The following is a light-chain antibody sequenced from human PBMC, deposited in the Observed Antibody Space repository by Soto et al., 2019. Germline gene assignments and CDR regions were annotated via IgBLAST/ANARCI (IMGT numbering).Light chain of an antibody. CDR3: QSYDTSLRAVV. Sequence: QSVLTRPPSVSGDPGQRVTIPCTGGSSNFGAGYDVHWYQQLPGTAPKLLIYASTNRPSGVPDRFSGSKSGTSASLAIFGLQAEDEADYYCQSYDTSLRAVVFGGGTKLTVL. CDR1: SSNFGAGYD. J-gene: IGLJ2*01. CDR2: AST. V-gene: IGLV1-40*01.